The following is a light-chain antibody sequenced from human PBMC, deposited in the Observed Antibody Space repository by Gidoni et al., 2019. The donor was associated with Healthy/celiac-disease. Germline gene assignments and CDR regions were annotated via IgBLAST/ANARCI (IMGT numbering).Light chain of an antibody. Sequence: SYELTQPPSVSVSPGQTASITCSGAKLGDKYACWYQQKPGQSPVLVSYQDSKRPSGIPERFSGSNSGNTATLTISGTQAMDEADYYCQAWDSSTAVFGTGTKVTVL. J-gene: IGLJ1*01. CDR2: QDS. CDR3: QAWDSSTAV. V-gene: IGLV3-1*01. CDR1: KLGDKY.